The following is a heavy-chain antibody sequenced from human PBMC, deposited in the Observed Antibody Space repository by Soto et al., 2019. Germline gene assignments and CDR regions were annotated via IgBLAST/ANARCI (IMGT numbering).Heavy chain of an antibody. D-gene: IGHD6-13*01. J-gene: IGHJ3*02. CDR1: GGSFSGYY. V-gene: IGHV4-34*01. CDR3: ARGHRRHSSSWSDAFDI. CDR2: INHSGST. Sequence: SETLSLTCAVYGGSFSGYYWSWIRQPPGKGLEWIGEINHSGSTNYNPSLKSRVTISVDTSKNQFSLKLSSVTAADTAVYYCARGHRRHSSSWSDAFDIWGQGTMVTVSS.